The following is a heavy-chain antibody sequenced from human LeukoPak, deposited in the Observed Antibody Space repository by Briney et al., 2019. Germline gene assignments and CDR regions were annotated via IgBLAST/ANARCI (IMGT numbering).Heavy chain of an antibody. D-gene: IGHD1-26*01. Sequence: SETLSLTCTVSGGSISSYYWSWIRQPPGKGLEWIGYIYYSGSTNYNPSLTSRVTISVDTSKNQFPLKLSSVTAADTAVYYCARDGGWEQPRFVPWGQGTLVTVSS. CDR3: ARDGGWEQPRFVP. J-gene: IGHJ5*02. CDR1: GGSISSYY. V-gene: IGHV4-59*01. CDR2: IYYSGST.